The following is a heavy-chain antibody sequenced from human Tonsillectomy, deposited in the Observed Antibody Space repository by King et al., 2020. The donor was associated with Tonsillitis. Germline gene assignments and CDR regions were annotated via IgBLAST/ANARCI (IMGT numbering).Heavy chain of an antibody. CDR3: ARDRGGDYETYDYNGMDV. CDR1: AYTFTSYY. Sequence: QLVQSGAEVKKPGASVKVSCMASAYTFTSYYLHWVRQAPGQGLEWMGVVDPSDGSTFYAQKFQGRVTVTRDTSTSTVYMELSSLRSEDTAVYYCARDRGGDYETYDYNGMDVWGQGTTVTVSS. D-gene: IGHD4-17*01. V-gene: IGHV1-46*01. CDR2: VDPSDGST. J-gene: IGHJ6*02.